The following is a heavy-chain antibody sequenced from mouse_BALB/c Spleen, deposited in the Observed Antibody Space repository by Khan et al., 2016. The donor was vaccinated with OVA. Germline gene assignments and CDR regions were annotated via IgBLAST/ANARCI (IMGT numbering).Heavy chain of an antibody. CDR3: ARQPYYHYNIMDY. V-gene: IGHV2-6-1*01. CDR1: GFSLTSYG. J-gene: IGHJ4*01. Sequence: QVQLKESGPGLVAPSQSLSITCTISGFSLTSYGVHWVRQPPGKGLEWLVVIWRDGSTTYNSALKSRLTISKDNSKNQVFLKMNSLQTDDTAVYFCARQPYYHYNIMDYWGQGTSVTVSS. CDR2: IWRDGST. D-gene: IGHD2-10*01.